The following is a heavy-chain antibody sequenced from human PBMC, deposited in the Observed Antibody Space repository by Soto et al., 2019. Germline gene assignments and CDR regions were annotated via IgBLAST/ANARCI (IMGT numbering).Heavy chain of an antibody. CDR1: VVSINRHH. CDR2: LYNTGST. V-gene: IGHV4-59*11. Sequence: PSERLPLTFTVSVVSINRHHWSQIRHPPGKGLEWIGYLYNTGSTIYNPSLESRVTISVDTSKNQFSLKLNSVTAADTAVYYCARDLWGYCGTDCYPLDVWGPGTTVTVS. J-gene: IGHJ6*02. D-gene: IGHD2-21*02. CDR3: ARDLWGYCGTDCYPLDV.